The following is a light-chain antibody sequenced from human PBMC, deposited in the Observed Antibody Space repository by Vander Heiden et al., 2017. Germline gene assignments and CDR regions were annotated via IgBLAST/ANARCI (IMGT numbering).Light chain of an antibody. CDR3: QQYNTYPSIT. CDR1: QNVSRW. CDR2: KAS. Sequence: DIEMNQSPSTLSASVGDRVTIICRASQNVSRWLSWFQQKPGKAPKVLIYKASTLKRGVPSRFSGSGSGTEFTLTISSLQPDDFATYYCQQYNTYPSITFGQGTRLDIK. V-gene: IGKV1-5*03. J-gene: IGKJ5*01.